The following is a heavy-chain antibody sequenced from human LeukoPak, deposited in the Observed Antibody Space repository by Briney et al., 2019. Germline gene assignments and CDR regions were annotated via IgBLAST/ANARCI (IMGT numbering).Heavy chain of an antibody. CDR1: GFTFSSYG. V-gene: IGHV3-30*18. CDR3: AKDRGKYDYVWGRYRNMIDY. CDR2: ISYDGSNK. J-gene: IGHJ4*02. D-gene: IGHD3-16*02. Sequence: PGGSLRLSCAASGFTFSSYGMHWVRQAPGKGLEWVAVISYDGSNKYYADSVKGRFTISRDNSKNTLYLQMNSLRAEDTAVYYCAKDRGKYDYVWGRYRNMIDYWGQGTLVTVSS.